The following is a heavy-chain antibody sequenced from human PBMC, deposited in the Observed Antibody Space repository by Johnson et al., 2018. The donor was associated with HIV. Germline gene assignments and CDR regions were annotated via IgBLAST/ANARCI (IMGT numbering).Heavy chain of an antibody. D-gene: IGHD5-18*01. CDR2: IWYDGSNN. CDR1: GFTFSSHG. Sequence: QMLLVESGGGVVQPGRSLRLSCTASGFTFSSHGLHWVRQAPGKGLEWVAVIWYDGSNNYYEDSVTGRLTISRDNSKNTLYLQMNSRRAEDTAVYYCARVTHIQLWANDAFDIWGQGTMVTVSS. J-gene: IGHJ3*02. CDR3: ARVTHIQLWANDAFDI. V-gene: IGHV3-33*01.